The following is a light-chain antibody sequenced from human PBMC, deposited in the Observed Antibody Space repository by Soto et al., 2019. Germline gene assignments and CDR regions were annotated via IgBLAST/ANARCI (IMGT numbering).Light chain of an antibody. CDR1: SSDIGGYNY. CDR3: SSYAGSNNRGV. Sequence: QSALTQPPSASGSPGQSVTISCTGTSSDIGGYNYISWYQHHPGKAPKLMIYEVSQRPSGVPDRFSGSKSGNTASLTVSGLQAEDGADYYCSSYAGSNNRGVFGSGTKLTVL. V-gene: IGLV2-8*01. CDR2: EVS. J-gene: IGLJ1*01.